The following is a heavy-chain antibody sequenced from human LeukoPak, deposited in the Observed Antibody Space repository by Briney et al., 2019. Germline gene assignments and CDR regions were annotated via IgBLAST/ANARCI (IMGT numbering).Heavy chain of an antibody. D-gene: IGHD3-22*01. CDR3: VTFYYDSSGSYVHY. J-gene: IGHJ4*02. CDR2: IRGSGGST. V-gene: IGHV3-23*01. CDR1: GXTFTTYS. Sequence: PGGSLRLSWAASGXTFTTYSVSWVRQAPGKGLESVSAIRGSGGSTYYADSVRGRFTISRDDSKSTLYLQMNSLRAEDTAVYHCVTFYYDSSGSYVHYWGQGTLVTVSS.